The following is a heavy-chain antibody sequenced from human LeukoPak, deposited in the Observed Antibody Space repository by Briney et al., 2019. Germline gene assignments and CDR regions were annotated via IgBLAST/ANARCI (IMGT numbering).Heavy chain of an antibody. CDR3: ARAPGYEYYFDY. V-gene: IGHV1-18*03. D-gene: IGHD1-1*01. Sequence: AASVKVSCKASGYTFTSYGISWVRQAPGQGLEWMGWISAYNGNTNYAQKLQGRVTMTTDTSTSTAYMELSSLRSEDMAVYYCARAPGYEYYFDYWGQGTLVTVSS. CDR1: GYTFTSYG. CDR2: ISAYNGNT. J-gene: IGHJ4*02.